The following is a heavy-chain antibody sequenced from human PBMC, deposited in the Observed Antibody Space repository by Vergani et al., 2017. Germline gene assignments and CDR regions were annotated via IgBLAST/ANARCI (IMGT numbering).Heavy chain of an antibody. D-gene: IGHD3-10*01. CDR1: GFTFSSYA. Sequence: EVQLLESGGGLVQPGGSLRLSCAASGFTFSSYAMSWVRQAPGKGLEWVSGISGSGGSTYYAESVKGRFTISRDNSKNTLYVQMNSLGAEDTAVYYCAKDLGEGLLWFGEVSSWGQGTVVTVSA. J-gene: IGHJ4*02. V-gene: IGHV3-23*01. CDR3: AKDLGEGLLWFGEVSS. CDR2: ISGSGGST.